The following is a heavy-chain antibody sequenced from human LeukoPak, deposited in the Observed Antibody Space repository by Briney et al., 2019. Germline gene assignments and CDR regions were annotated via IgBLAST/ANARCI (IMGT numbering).Heavy chain of an antibody. J-gene: IGHJ3*02. CDR1: GGSFSGYY. V-gene: IGHV4-34*01. CDR3: ARDSPANYYDSSGYYYVSRAFDI. Sequence: SETLSLTCAVYGGSFSGYYWSWIRQPPGKGLEWIGEINHSGSTNYDPSLKSRVTISVDTSKNQFSLKLSSVTAADTAVYYCARDSPANYYDSSGYYYVSRAFDIWGQGTMVTVSS. D-gene: IGHD3-22*01. CDR2: INHSGST.